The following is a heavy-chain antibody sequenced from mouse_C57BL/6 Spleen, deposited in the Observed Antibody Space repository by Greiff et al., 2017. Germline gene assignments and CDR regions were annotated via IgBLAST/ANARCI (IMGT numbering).Heavy chain of an antibody. CDR3: AHIYYGNYPYAMDY. CDR1: GYSITSGYY. J-gene: IGHJ4*01. V-gene: IGHV3-6*01. Sequence: EVQLQESGPGLVKPSQSLSLTCSVTGYSITSGYYWNWIRQFPGNKLEWMGYISYDGSNNYNPSLKNRISITRDTSTNQFFLKLNSVTTEDTATYYCAHIYYGNYPYAMDYWGQGTSVTVSS. CDR2: ISYDGSN. D-gene: IGHD2-1*01.